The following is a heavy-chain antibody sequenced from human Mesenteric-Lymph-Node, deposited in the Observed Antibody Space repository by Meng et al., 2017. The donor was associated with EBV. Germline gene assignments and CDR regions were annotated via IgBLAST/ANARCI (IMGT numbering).Heavy chain of an antibody. CDR3: ARDDWRRSSWESSFDP. CDR2: IYYTGST. CDR1: GGSISTHY. D-gene: IGHD6-13*01. J-gene: IGHJ5*02. Sequence: QVQLQESGPGLVKPSGXXXXXRXVSGGSISTHYWSWIRQPPGKGLEWIGYIYYTGSTYYNPSLKSRLTTSLDTSKNQFSLKLTSVTAADTAVYYCARDDWRRSSWESSFDPWGQGTLVTVSS. V-gene: IGHV4-59*11.